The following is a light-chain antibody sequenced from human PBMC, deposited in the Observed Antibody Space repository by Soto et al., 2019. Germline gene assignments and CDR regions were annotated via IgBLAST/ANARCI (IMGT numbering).Light chain of an antibody. CDR3: QQYNSYPWT. CDR1: QTISSW. J-gene: IGKJ1*01. CDR2: KAS. Sequence: DIQMTQSPSTLSASVGDRVTITCRASQTISSWLAWYRQKPGKAPNLLIYKASSLESGVPARFSGSGSGTEFTLTITSLQPDDFATSYCQQYNSYPWTFGQGTTVEIK. V-gene: IGKV1-5*03.